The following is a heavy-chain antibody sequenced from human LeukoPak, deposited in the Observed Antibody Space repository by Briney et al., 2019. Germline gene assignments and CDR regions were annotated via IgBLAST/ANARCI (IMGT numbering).Heavy chain of an antibody. D-gene: IGHD2-15*01. CDR3: ARDRASAGGFDY. CDR2: IYYSGTT. Sequence: PSETLSLTCPVSGGSISPYYWSWIRQPPGKGLEWIGYIYYSGTTNYNPSLQSRVTISVATSKNQFSLKLSSVTAADTALYSCARDRASAGGFDYWGQGTLVTVSS. V-gene: IGHV4-59*01. J-gene: IGHJ4*02. CDR1: GGSISPYY.